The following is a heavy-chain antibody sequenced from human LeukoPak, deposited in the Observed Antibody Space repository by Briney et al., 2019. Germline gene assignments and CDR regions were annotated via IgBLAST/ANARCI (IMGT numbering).Heavy chain of an antibody. D-gene: IGHD5-18*01. CDR1: GFTFSSYG. Sequence: GGSLRLSCAASGFTFSSYGMHWVRQAPGKGLEWVAFIRYDGSNKYYADSVKGRFTISRDNAKNSLYLQMNSLRAEDTAVYYCARIYSYGPSDHYYYYYYYMDVWGKGTTVTVSS. CDR2: IRYDGSNK. CDR3: ARIYSYGPSDHYYYYYYYMDV. J-gene: IGHJ6*03. V-gene: IGHV3-30*02.